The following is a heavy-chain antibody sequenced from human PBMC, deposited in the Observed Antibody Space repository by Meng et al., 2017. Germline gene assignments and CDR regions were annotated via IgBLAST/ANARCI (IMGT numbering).Heavy chain of an antibody. D-gene: IGHD4-17*01. Sequence: GGSLRLSCAASGFTFSSYAMHWVRQAPGKGLEWVAVISYDGSNKYYADSVKGRFTISRDNSKNTLYLQTNSLRAEDTAVYYCAKMHDYGVLDAFDIWGQGTMVTVSS. CDR1: GFTFSSYA. CDR2: ISYDGSNK. J-gene: IGHJ3*02. V-gene: IGHV3-30*04. CDR3: AKMHDYGVLDAFDI.